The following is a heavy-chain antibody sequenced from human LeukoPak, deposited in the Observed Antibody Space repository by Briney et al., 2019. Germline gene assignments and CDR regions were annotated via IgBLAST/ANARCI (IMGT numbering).Heavy chain of an antibody. D-gene: IGHD6-19*01. V-gene: IGHV4-59*01. J-gene: IGHJ3*02. Sequence: SETLSLTCTVSGGSISSYYWSWIRQPPGKGLEWIGDIYYSGSTNYNPSLKSRVTISVDTSKNQFSLKLRSVTAADAAVYYCARSPRGAGNAFDIWGQETMVTVSS. CDR1: GGSISSYY. CDR2: IYYSGST. CDR3: ARSPRGAGNAFDI.